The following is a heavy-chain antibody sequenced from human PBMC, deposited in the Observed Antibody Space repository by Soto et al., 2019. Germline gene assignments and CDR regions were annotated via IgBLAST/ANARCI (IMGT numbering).Heavy chain of an antibody. Sequence: ASVKVSCKASGYTFTGYYMHWVRQAPGQGLEWMGWINPNSGGTNYAQKFQGRVTMTRDTSISTAYMELSRLRSDDTAVYYCARGFGYCSSTSCYLSSGPYYGMDVWGQGTTVTVSS. J-gene: IGHJ6*02. D-gene: IGHD2-2*01. V-gene: IGHV1-2*02. CDR1: GYTFTGYY. CDR2: INPNSGGT. CDR3: ARGFGYCSSTSCYLSSGPYYGMDV.